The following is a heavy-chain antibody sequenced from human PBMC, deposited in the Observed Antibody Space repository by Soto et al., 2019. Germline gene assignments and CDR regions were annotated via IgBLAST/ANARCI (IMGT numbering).Heavy chain of an antibody. CDR3: ARSMVRGAITTHYNWFDP. D-gene: IGHD3-10*01. CDR2: ISAYNGNT. Sequence: ASVKVSCKASGYTFTSYGISWVRQAPGQGLEWMGWISAYNGNTNYAQKLQGRVTMTTDTSTSTAYMELRSLRSDDTAVYYCARSMVRGAITTHYNWFDPWVQGTLVTVSS. V-gene: IGHV1-18*01. J-gene: IGHJ5*02. CDR1: GYTFTSYG.